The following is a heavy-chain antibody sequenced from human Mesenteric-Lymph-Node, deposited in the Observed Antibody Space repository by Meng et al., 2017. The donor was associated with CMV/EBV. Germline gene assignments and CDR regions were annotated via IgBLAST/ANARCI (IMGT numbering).Heavy chain of an antibody. CDR1: GFTFSGSA. J-gene: IGHJ6*02. V-gene: IGHV3-73*01. CDR3: TRQDIVVVPAALYYYYYGMDV. CDR2: IRSKANSYAT. Sequence: GESLKISCAASGFTFSGSAMYWVRQASGKGLEWVGRIRSKANSYATAYAASVKGRFTISRDDSKNTAYLQMNSLKTEDTAVYYCTRQDIVVVPAALYYYYYGMDVWGQGTTVTVSS. D-gene: IGHD2-2*01.